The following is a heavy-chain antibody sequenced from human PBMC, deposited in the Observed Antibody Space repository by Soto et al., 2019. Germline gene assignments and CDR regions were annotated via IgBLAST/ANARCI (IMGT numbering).Heavy chain of an antibody. CDR3: TTGYCTNGVCYISGDYYYYGMDV. J-gene: IGHJ6*02. CDR2: IKSKTDGGTT. CDR1: GFTFSNAW. D-gene: IGHD2-8*01. Sequence: GGSLRLSCGASGFTFSNAWMSWVRQAPGKGLEWVGRIKSKTDGGTTDYAAPVKGRFTISRADSKNTLYLQMNSLKTEDTAVYYCTTGYCTNGVCYISGDYYYYGMDVWGQGTTVTVSS. V-gene: IGHV3-15*01.